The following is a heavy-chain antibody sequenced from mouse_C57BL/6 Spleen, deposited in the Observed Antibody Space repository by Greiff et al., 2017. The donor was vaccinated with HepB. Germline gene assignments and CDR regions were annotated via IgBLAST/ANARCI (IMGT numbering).Heavy chain of an antibody. D-gene: IGHD2-1*01. Sequence: EVQVVESGGGLVKPGGSLKLSCAASGFTFSSYTMSWVRQTPEKRLEWVATISGGGGNTYYPDSVKGRFTISRDNAKNTLYLQMSSLRSEDTALYYCARSGNYEGYFDVWGTGTTVTVSS. V-gene: IGHV5-9*01. CDR3: ARSGNYEGYFDV. CDR2: ISGGGGNT. J-gene: IGHJ1*03. CDR1: GFTFSSYT.